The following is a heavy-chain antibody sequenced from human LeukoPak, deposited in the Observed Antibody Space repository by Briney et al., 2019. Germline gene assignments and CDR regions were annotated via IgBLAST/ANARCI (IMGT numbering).Heavy chain of an antibody. CDR3: ARDGQSVAAIRGAFDI. CDR2: INPSGGST. CDR1: GYTFTSYY. Sequence: ASVKVCCKASGYTFTSYYMHWVRQAPGQGLEWMGIINPSGGSTSYAQKFQGRVTMTRDMSTSTVYMELSSLRSEDTAVYYCARDGQSVAAIRGAFDIWGQGTMVTVSS. D-gene: IGHD6-6*01. J-gene: IGHJ3*02. V-gene: IGHV1-46*01.